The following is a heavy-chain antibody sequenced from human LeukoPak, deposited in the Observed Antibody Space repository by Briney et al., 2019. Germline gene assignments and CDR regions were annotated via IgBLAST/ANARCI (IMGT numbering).Heavy chain of an antibody. V-gene: IGHV3-30*01. CDR3: AREWGSSSHPLAFDI. Sequence: GRSLRLSCAASGFTFSSYAMHWVRQAPGKGLEWVTVISYDGSNKYYADSVKGRFTISRDNSKNTLYLQMNSLRAEDTAVYYCAREWGSSSHPLAFDIWGQGTMVTVSS. J-gene: IGHJ3*02. D-gene: IGHD6-6*01. CDR1: GFTFSSYA. CDR2: ISYDGSNK.